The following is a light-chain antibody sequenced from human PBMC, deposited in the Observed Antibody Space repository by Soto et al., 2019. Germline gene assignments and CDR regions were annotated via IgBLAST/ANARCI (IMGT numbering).Light chain of an antibody. CDR2: AAS. CDR3: QQLNTYPIT. Sequence: QLTQSPSSLSASVGDRVAITCRASQGISSYLAWYQKKPGKAPNLLIYAASTLQSGVPSRFSGSVSGTDFTLTISSLQPEDFATYYCQQLNTYPITFGQGTRLEIK. V-gene: IGKV1-9*01. CDR1: QGISSY. J-gene: IGKJ5*01.